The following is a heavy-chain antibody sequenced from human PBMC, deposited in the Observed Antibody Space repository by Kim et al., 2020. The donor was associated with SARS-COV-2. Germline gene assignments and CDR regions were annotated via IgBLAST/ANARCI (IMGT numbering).Heavy chain of an antibody. J-gene: IGHJ4*02. CDR1: GYTFSNYY. V-gene: IGHV1-46*01. CDR2: INPSGGAT. CDR3: ARGGRPIVTGARPWDY. D-gene: IGHD3-9*01. Sequence: ASVKVSCKASGYTFSNYYIHWVRQAPGQGLEWMGIINPSGGATSYAQKFQGRVTMTRDTSTSTVYMELSSLRSADTAVYYCARGGRPIVTGARPWDYWGQ.